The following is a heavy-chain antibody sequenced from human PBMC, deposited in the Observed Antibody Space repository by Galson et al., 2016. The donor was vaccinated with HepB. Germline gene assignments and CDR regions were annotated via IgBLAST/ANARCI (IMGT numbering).Heavy chain of an antibody. J-gene: IGHJ4*02. CDR2: MKEDESAK. Sequence: SLRLSCAASGFIFNDYWMAWVRQAPGKGLEWVGNMKEDESAKHYADSVKGRFTISRDNAKNSLYLQMNSLRDEDTAVYYCARGYGGNSLDFWGQGTLATVSS. CDR3: ARGYGGNSLDF. D-gene: IGHD4-23*01. CDR1: GFIFNDYW. V-gene: IGHV3-7*02.